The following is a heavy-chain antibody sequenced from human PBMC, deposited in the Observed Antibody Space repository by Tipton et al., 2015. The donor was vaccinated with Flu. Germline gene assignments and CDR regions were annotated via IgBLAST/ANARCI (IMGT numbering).Heavy chain of an antibody. CDR3: ARDPWAVPYYFDY. Sequence: TLSLTCTVSGGSISSGTYHWGWIRQPPGKGLEWIGTIYYSGSTYYNPSLKSRVTISVDTSKNQFSLKVSSVTAADTAIYYCARDPWAVPYYFDYWGQGTRITVSS. CDR1: GGSISSGTYH. V-gene: IGHV4-39*07. D-gene: IGHD6-6*01. J-gene: IGHJ4*02. CDR2: IYYSGST.